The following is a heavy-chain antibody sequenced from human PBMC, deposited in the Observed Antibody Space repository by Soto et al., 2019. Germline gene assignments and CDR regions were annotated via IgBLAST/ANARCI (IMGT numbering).Heavy chain of an antibody. Sequence: SETLSLTCTVSGGSISSYYWSWIRQPPGKGLEWIGYIYYSGSTNYNPSLKSRVTISVDTSKNQFSLKLSSVTAADTAVYYCARHAHELWFGEDLYYFDYWGQGTLVTVSS. CDR1: GGSISSYY. D-gene: IGHD3-10*01. V-gene: IGHV4-59*08. CDR2: IYYSGST. CDR3: ARHAHELWFGEDLYYFDY. J-gene: IGHJ4*02.